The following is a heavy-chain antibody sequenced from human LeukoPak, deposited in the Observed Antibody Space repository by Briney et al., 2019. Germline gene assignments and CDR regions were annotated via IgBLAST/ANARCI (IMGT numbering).Heavy chain of an antibody. Sequence: GGSLRLSCAASEFTFSNYWMNWVRQAPGKGLVWVANIKHDGSEKYYVDSVKGRFTISRDNTKKSLYLQMNSLRADDTAVYYCARGHHFWSGFYYFEYWGQGSLVIVSS. CDR3: ARGHHFWSGFYYFEY. D-gene: IGHD3-3*02. CDR1: EFTFSNYW. CDR2: IKHDGSEK. V-gene: IGHV3-7*04. J-gene: IGHJ4*02.